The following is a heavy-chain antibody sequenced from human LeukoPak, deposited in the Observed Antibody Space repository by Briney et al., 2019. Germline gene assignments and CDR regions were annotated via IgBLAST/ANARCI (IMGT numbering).Heavy chain of an antibody. D-gene: IGHD3-10*01. V-gene: IGHV3-23*01. CDR2: ISGSGGST. J-gene: IGHJ4*02. CDR3: AKDRMVRGPFDY. Sequence: GGSLRLSCAASGFTFSNYAMSWARQAPGKGLEWVSAISGSGGSTYYADSVKGRFTISRDNSKNTLYLQMNSLRAEDTAVYYCAKDRMVRGPFDYWGQGTLVTVSS. CDR1: GFTFSNYA.